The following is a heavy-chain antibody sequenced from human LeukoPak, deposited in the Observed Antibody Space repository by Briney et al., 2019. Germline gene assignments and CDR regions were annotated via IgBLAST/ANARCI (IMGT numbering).Heavy chain of an antibody. Sequence: SETLSLTCTVSGGSINNSNSYWDWIRQPPGKGLEWIGSILYSGSTYYNPSLKSRVTISIDTSKNHFSLNLTAVTAADTAIYYCARTGSGRDYYGMDVWGQGTSVTVSS. D-gene: IGHD5-12*01. CDR2: ILYSGST. CDR3: ARTGSGRDYYGMDV. CDR1: GGSINNSNSY. V-gene: IGHV4-39*07. J-gene: IGHJ6*02.